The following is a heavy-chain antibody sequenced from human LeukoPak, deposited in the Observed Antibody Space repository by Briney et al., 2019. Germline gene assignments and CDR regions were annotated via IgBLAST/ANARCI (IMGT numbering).Heavy chain of an antibody. CDR2: IRNSDGMT. CDR1: GFSINTYT. D-gene: IGHD1-1*01. J-gene: IGHJ4*02. Sequence: GQSLRLSCDASGFSINTYTMYWVRQAPGQGLEWVSGIRNSDGMTYYADSVRGRFTISTDNPKNTLYLQMNSLRAEDTALYYCAKGLERESRLDSWGQGTLVTVSS. V-gene: IGHV3-23*01. CDR3: AKGLERESRLDS.